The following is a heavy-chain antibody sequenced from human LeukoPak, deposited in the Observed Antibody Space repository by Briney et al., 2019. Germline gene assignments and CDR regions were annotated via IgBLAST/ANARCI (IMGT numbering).Heavy chain of an antibody. J-gene: IGHJ4*02. CDR2: IYHSGAA. Sequence: SETLSLTCGVSGDSISSDGHSWSWIRQPPGKGLEWVGYIYHSGAAYHNPSLKSRLALSVDTSNNQFSLRLRSVTAADTAVYYCVRGVGGEYFYFDRWGQGALVTVSS. CDR3: VRGVGGEYFYFDR. CDR1: GDSISSDGHS. D-gene: IGHD1-26*01. V-gene: IGHV4-30-4*07.